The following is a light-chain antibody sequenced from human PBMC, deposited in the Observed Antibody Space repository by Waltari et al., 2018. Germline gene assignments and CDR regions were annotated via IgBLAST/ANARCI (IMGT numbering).Light chain of an antibody. CDR3: LQYGRYPWT. CDR2: GAS. J-gene: IGKJ1*01. CDR1: QGIRND. Sequence: DIQMTQSPSSLSASVGDRVTITCRASQGIRNDLAWYQQKPGKAPERLIYGASDLQSGVPSRFGRSGSGTEFTLPIIGLHPETLASYYCLQYGRYPWTFGPGPKLEFK. V-gene: IGKV1-17*01.